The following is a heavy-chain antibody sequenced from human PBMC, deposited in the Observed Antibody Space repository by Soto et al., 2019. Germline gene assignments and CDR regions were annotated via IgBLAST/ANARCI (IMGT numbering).Heavy chain of an antibody. D-gene: IGHD3-22*01. CDR1: GGSISSYY. J-gene: IGHJ3*02. V-gene: IGHV4-59*01. CDR3: ARTDYYYDISGYAPDAFDI. Sequence: SETLSLTCTVSGGSISSYYWSWIRQPPGKGLEWIGYIYYSGSTNYNPSLKSRVTISVDTSKNQFSLKLSTVTAADTAVYYCARTDYYYDISGYAPDAFDIWGRGTMVTVSS. CDR2: IYYSGST.